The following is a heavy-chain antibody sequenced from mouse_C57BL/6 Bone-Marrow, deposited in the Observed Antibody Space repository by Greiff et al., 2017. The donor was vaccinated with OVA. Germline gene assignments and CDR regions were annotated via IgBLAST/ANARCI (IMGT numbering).Heavy chain of an antibody. V-gene: IGHV1-7*01. CDR3: ARRPFITTGRDY. CDR1: GYTFTSYW. Sequence: QVQLQQPGAELVKPGASVKMSCKASGYTFTSYWMHWVKQRPGQGLEWIGYINPSSGYTKYNQKFKDKATLTADKSSSTAYMQLSSLTYEDSAVYYCARRPFITTGRDYWGQGTTLTVSS. J-gene: IGHJ2*01. CDR2: INPSSGYT. D-gene: IGHD1-1*01.